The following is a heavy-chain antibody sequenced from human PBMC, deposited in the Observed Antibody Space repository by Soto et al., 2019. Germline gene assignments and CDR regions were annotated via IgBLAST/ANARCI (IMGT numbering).Heavy chain of an antibody. J-gene: IGHJ6*02. CDR3: AVTMTSYYYYGMDV. Sequence: QVQLVQSGAEVKKPGSSVKVSCKASGGTFSSYAISWVRQAPGQGLEWMGGIIPIFGTADYAQKFQGRVTITAGESTSTAYRELSSLRSEDTAVYYCAVTMTSYYYYGMDVWGQGTTVTVSS. CDR1: GGTFSSYA. D-gene: IGHD3-22*01. V-gene: IGHV1-69*12. CDR2: IIPIFGTA.